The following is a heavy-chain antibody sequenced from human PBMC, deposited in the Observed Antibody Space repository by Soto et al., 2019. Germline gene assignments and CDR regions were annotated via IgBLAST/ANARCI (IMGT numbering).Heavy chain of an antibody. D-gene: IGHD5-12*01. Sequence: ASVKVSCKASGYTFTSYAMHWVRQAPGQRLEWMGWINAGNGNTKYSQKFQGRVTITRDTSASTAYMELSSLRSEDTAVYYCVRLGGYSGYVASKSDYWGQGTLVTVSS. CDR3: VRLGGYSGYVASKSDY. V-gene: IGHV1-3*01. J-gene: IGHJ4*02. CDR2: INAGNGNT. CDR1: GYTFTSYA.